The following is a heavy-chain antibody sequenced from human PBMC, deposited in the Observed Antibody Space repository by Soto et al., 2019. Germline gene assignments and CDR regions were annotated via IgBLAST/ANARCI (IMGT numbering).Heavy chain of an antibody. CDR1: GFTFIGYW. V-gene: IGHV3-74*01. CDR3: ARDESMVRGRWFDP. J-gene: IGHJ5*02. Sequence: EVQLVESGGGLVQPGGSLRLSCAASGFTFIGYWMHWVRQGPGKGLVWVSRINNDGSDTTYADSVKGRFTISRDNAKNMLYLQMNSLRVDDTAVYYCARDESMVRGRWFDPWGQGTLVTVSS. D-gene: IGHD3-10*01. CDR2: INNDGSDT.